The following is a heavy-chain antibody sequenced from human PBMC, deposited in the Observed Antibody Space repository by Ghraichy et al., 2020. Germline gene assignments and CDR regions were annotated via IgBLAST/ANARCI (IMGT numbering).Heavy chain of an antibody. CDR1: GFTFSSYA. D-gene: IGHD3-22*01. J-gene: IGHJ4*02. Sequence: GGSLRLSCAASGFTFSSYAMSWVRQAPGKGLEWVSAISGSGGSTYYTDSVKGRFTISRDDSRNTLYLQMNSLRAEDTAVYYCARDPLNDSSGYYYGYFDYWGQGILVTVSS. CDR2: ISGSGGST. V-gene: IGHV3-23*01. CDR3: ARDPLNDSSGYYYGYFDY.